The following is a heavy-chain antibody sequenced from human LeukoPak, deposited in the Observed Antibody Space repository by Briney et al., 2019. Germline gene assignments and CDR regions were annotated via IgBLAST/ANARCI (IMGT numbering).Heavy chain of an antibody. Sequence: ASVKVSCKASGYTFTGYYMHWVRQAPGQGLEWMGWINPNSGGTNYAQKFQGRVTITRDTSASTAYMELSSLRSEDTAVYYCARGAGGASDYWGQGTLVTVSS. CDR2: INPNSGGT. V-gene: IGHV1-2*02. J-gene: IGHJ4*02. CDR3: ARGAGGASDY. D-gene: IGHD1-26*01. CDR1: GYTFTGYY.